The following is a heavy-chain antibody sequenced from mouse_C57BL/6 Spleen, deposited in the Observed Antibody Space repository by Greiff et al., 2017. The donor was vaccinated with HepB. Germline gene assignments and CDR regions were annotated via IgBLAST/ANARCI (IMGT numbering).Heavy chain of an antibody. CDR1: GFTFSDYG. D-gene: IGHD2-4*01. Sequence: EVQLKESGGGLVKPGGSLKLSCAASGFTFSDYGMHWVRQAPEKGLEWVAYISSGSSTIYYADTVKGRFTISRDNAKNTLFLQMTSLRSEDTAMYYCARDLYDYDAWFAYWGQGTLVTVSA. J-gene: IGHJ3*01. CDR3: ARDLYDYDAWFAY. V-gene: IGHV5-17*01. CDR2: ISSGSSTI.